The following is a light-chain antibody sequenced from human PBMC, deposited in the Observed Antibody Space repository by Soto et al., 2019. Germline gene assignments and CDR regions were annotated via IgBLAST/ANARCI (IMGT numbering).Light chain of an antibody. V-gene: IGLV2-11*01. CDR1: SSDVGCYNY. J-gene: IGLJ1*01. Sequence: QAVLTQPLSVSGSPGQSVTISCTGTSSDVGCYNYVPLYQQHPSTAPNLVIYDVSKRPSGVPYRFSGSNSGNTTSLSISGRQAEDEVNYYCCSYASSYTFALLGTRTKFTVL. CDR2: DVS. CDR3: CSYASSYTFAL.